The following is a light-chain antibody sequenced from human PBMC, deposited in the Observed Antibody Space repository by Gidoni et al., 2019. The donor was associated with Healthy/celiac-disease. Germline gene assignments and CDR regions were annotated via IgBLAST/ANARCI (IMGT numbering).Light chain of an antibody. V-gene: IGKV4-1*01. CDR1: QSVLYISNNKNY. CDR3: QQYYSTLIT. J-gene: IGKJ5*01. Sequence: DIVITPSPDFLAVSLGERATINCKSSQSVLYISNNKNYLAWYQQKTVQHAKLLIYWASTRESGVPDRCSGGGCAADFSLTISSLQDEDVAVYYCQQYYSTLITFGQGTRLEIK. CDR2: WAS.